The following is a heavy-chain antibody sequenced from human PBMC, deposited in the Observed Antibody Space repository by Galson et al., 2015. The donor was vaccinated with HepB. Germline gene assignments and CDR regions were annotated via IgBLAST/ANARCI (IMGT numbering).Heavy chain of an antibody. V-gene: IGHV3-74*01. Sequence: SLRLSCAASGFTFSSYWMHWVRQAPGKGLVWVSRINSDGSSTSYADSVKGRFTISRDNAKNTLYLQMNSLRAEDTAVYYCAIVEDPRGISWWFDPWGQGTLVIVSS. J-gene: IGHJ5*02. D-gene: IGHD2-15*01. CDR3: AIVEDPRGISWWFDP. CDR1: GFTFSSYW. CDR2: INSDGSST.